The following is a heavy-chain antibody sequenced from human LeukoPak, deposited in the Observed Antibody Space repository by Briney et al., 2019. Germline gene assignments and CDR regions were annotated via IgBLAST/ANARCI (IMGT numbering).Heavy chain of an antibody. D-gene: IGHD3-22*01. J-gene: IGHJ4*02. V-gene: IGHV1-46*01. Sequence: ASVKVSCKASGYTFTSYYMHWVRQAPGQGLEWMGIINPSGGSTSYAQKFQGRVTMTRDTSISTAYMELSRLRSDDTAVYYCAAYYYDSSGYHDYWGQGTLVTVSS. CDR2: INPSGGST. CDR3: AAYYYDSSGYHDY. CDR1: GYTFTSYY.